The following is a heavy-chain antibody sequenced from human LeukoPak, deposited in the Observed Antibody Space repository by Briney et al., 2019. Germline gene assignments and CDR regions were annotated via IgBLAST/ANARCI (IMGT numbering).Heavy chain of an antibody. CDR1: EYTFTGYY. V-gene: IGHV1-2*06. Sequence: ASVKVSCKASEYTFTGYYMHWVRQAPGQGLEWMGRINPNNGGTNYAQKFQGRVTMTGDTSISTVYMELSSLRSEDTAVYYCARAAPEHYFDYWGQGTLVTVSS. CDR3: ARAAPEHYFDY. CDR2: INPNNGGT. J-gene: IGHJ4*02.